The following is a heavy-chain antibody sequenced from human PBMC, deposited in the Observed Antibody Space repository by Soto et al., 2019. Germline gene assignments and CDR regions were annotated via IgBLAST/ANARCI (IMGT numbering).Heavy chain of an antibody. V-gene: IGHV3-49*03. J-gene: IGHJ6*03. CDR1: GFTFGDYA. CDR3: TRDRGEGFGELLFDYYYYMDV. Sequence: GGSLRLSCTASGFTFGDYAMSWFRQAPGKGLEWVGFIRSKAYGGTTEYAASVKGRFTISRDDSKSIAYLQMNSLKTEDTAVYYCTRDRGEGFGELLFDYYYYMDVWGKGTTVTVSS. D-gene: IGHD3-10*01. CDR2: IRSKAYGGTT.